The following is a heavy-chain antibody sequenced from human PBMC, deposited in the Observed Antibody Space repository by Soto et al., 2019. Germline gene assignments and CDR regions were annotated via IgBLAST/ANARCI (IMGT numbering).Heavy chain of an antibody. D-gene: IGHD3-10*01. CDR3: ANDQFPLYGSGSYYDY. Sequence: GGSLRLSCAASGFTFSSYAMSWVRQAPGKGLEWVSAIGGSGGRTYKADAVKGRFTISSDNSKNTLYLQMNSLRAEDTAVYYCANDQFPLYGSGSYYDYWGQGTLVTVSS. V-gene: IGHV3-23*01. CDR2: IGGSGGRT. CDR1: GFTFSSYA. J-gene: IGHJ4*02.